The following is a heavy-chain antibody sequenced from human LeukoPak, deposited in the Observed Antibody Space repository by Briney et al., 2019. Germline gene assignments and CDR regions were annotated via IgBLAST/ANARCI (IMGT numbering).Heavy chain of an antibody. Sequence: PSETLSLTCAVSGGSISSSNWWSWVRQPPGKGLEWIGEIYHSGSTNYNPSLKSRVTISVDKSKNQFSLKLSSVTAADTAVYYCARVGYCSGGSCLSLDYWGQGTLVTVSS. CDR2: IYHSGST. CDR1: GGSISSSNW. V-gene: IGHV4-4*02. D-gene: IGHD2-15*01. J-gene: IGHJ4*02. CDR3: ARVGYCSGGSCLSLDY.